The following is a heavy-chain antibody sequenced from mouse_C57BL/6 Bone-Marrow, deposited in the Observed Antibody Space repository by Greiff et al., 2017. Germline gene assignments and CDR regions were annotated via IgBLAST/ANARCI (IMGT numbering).Heavy chain of an antibody. J-gene: IGHJ2*01. D-gene: IGHD4-1*01. V-gene: IGHV1-59*01. CDR2: IDPSDSYT. CDR3: ASTGY. Sequence: QVQLQQPGAELVRPGPSVKLSCKASGYTFTSYWMHWVKQRPGQGLEWIGVIDPSDSYTNYNQKFKGKATLTVDTSSSTAYMQLSSLTSEDSAVYYCASTGYWGQGTTRTVSS. CDR1: GYTFTSYW.